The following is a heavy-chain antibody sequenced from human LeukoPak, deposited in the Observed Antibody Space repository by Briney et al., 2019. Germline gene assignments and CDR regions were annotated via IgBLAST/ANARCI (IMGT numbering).Heavy chain of an antibody. Sequence: ASVKVSCKASGYTFTSYYMHWVRQAPGQGLEWMGWINPNSGGTNYAQKFQGRVTMTRDTSISTAYMELSRLRSDDTAVYYCARGGHLYYYYYYMDVWGKGTTVTVSS. J-gene: IGHJ6*03. V-gene: IGHV1-2*02. CDR2: INPNSGGT. CDR1: GYTFTSYY. CDR3: ARGGHLYYYYYYMDV.